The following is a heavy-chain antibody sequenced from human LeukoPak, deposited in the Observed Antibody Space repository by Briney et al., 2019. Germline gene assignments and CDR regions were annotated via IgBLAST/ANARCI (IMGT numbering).Heavy chain of an antibody. CDR1: GFTFSSYA. Sequence: PGGSLRLSCAASGFTFSSYAMHWVRQAPGKGLEWVSAISGSGGSTYYADSVKGRFTISRDNSKNTLYLQMNSLRAEDTAVYYCASRAAGFNPAGEYYFDYWGQGTLVTVSS. CDR3: ASRAAGFNPAGEYYFDY. D-gene: IGHD6-25*01. V-gene: IGHV3-23*01. CDR2: ISGSGGST. J-gene: IGHJ4*02.